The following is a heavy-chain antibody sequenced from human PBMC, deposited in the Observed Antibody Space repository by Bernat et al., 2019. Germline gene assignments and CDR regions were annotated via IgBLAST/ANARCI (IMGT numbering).Heavy chain of an antibody. CDR2: VSWNSGSI. J-gene: IGHJ6*02. CDR3: AKSVPAVVPAAMGNYYYYGMDV. D-gene: IGHD2-2*01. Sequence: EVQLVESGGGLVQPGRSLRLSCAASGFTFDDYAMHWVRQAPGKGLEWVSGVSWNSGSIGYANSVKGRFTISRDNAKNSLYLQMNSLRAEDTAVYYCAKSVPAVVPAAMGNYYYYGMDVWGQGTTVTVSS. CDR1: GFTFDDYA. V-gene: IGHV3-9*01.